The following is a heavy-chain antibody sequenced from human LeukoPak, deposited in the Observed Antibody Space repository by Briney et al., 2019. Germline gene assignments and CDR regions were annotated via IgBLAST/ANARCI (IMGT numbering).Heavy chain of an antibody. V-gene: IGHV3-23*01. CDR2: ISCSGGST. Sequence: GGSLRLSCAASGFTFSSYGMSWVRQAPGKWLEWVSAISCSGGSTYYADSVKGRFTISRDNSKNTLYLQMNSLRAEDTAVYYCAKVGPGCSSTSCYRGAFDYWGQGTLVTVSS. D-gene: IGHD2-2*01. CDR3: AKVGPGCSSTSCYRGAFDY. J-gene: IGHJ4*02. CDR1: GFTFSSYG.